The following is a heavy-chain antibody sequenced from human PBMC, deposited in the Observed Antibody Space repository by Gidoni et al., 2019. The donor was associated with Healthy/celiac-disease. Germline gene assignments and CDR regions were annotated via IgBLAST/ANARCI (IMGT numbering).Heavy chain of an antibody. CDR2: INPNRGGT. CDR1: GYTFTGYY. Sequence: QVQLVQSGAEVRKPGASVKVSCTASGYTFTGYYMHWVRQAPGQGLEWMGWINPNRGGTHYAQKFQGRVTMTRDSSISTAYMELSRLRSDDTAGYYCALSALGYSYCYHYFDYWGQGTLVTVSS. CDR3: ALSALGYSYCYHYFDY. J-gene: IGHJ4*02. D-gene: IGHD5-18*01. V-gene: IGHV1-2*02.